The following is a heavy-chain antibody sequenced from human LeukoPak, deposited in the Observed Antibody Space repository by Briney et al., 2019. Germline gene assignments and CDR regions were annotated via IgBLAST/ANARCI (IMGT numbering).Heavy chain of an antibody. CDR1: GFTFSSYG. Sequence: GGSLRLSCAASGFTFSSYGMHWVRQAPGKGLEWVAFIRYDGSNKYYADSVKGRFTISRDNSKNTLYLQMNSLRAEDTAVYYCANLGRYWFDPWGQGTLVTVSS. V-gene: IGHV3-30*02. J-gene: IGHJ5*02. CDR3: ANLGRYWFDP. CDR2: IRYDGSNK. D-gene: IGHD1-1*01.